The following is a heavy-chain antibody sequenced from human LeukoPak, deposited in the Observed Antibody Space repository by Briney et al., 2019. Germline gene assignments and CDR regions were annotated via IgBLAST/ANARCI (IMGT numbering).Heavy chain of an antibody. V-gene: IGHV1-2*06. D-gene: IGHD5-18*01. CDR1: GYTLTELY. CDR2: INPNSGGT. Sequence: ASVKVSCTVSGYTLTELYMHWVRQAPGQGLEWMGRINPNSGGTNYAQKFQGRVTMTRDTSISTAYMELSRLRSDDTAVYYCARDSEWKHIDYWGQGTLVTVSS. CDR3: ARDSEWKHIDY. J-gene: IGHJ4*02.